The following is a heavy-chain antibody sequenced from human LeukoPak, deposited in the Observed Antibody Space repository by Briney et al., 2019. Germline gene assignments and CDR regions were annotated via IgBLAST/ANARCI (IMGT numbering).Heavy chain of an antibody. Sequence: SETLSLTCAVSGGSISSNNWWSWVRQTPGKGLEWIGETHHSGSTNYDPSLKSRVTISVDKSKNQFSLNLSSVTAADTAVYYCARIPYYYYAMDVWGQGTTVTVSS. CDR2: THHSGST. CDR3: ARIPYYYYAMDV. CDR1: GGSISSNNW. V-gene: IGHV4-4*02. J-gene: IGHJ6*02.